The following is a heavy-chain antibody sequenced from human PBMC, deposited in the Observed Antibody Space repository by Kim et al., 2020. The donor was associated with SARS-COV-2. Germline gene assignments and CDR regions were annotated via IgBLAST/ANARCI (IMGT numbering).Heavy chain of an antibody. CDR1: GFTFGDYA. J-gene: IGHJ3*02. Sequence: GGSLRLSCTASGFTFGDYAMSWFRQAPGKGLEWVGFIRSKAYGGTTEYAASVKGRFTISRDDSKSIAYLQMNSLKTEDTAVYYCTRFGELTPKLIAFDIWGQGTMVTVSS. V-gene: IGHV3-49*03. CDR2: IRSKAYGGTT. D-gene: IGHD3-10*01. CDR3: TRFGELTPKLIAFDI.